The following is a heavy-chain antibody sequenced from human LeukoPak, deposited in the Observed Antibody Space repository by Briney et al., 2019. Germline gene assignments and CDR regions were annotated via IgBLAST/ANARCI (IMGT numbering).Heavy chain of an antibody. CDR1: GFTFSSYS. V-gene: IGHV3-23*01. D-gene: IGHD3-9*01. CDR3: ANPDFDILTGSQSYFAY. CDR2: ISGSGVTT. Sequence: GGSLRLSCAVSGFTFSSYSINWVRQPPGKGLEWVSTISGSGVTTYYADSVKGRFTISRDNSAHKLYMQLTTLRAEDTAVYYCANPDFDILTGSQSYFAYWGQGTLVTVSS. J-gene: IGHJ4*02.